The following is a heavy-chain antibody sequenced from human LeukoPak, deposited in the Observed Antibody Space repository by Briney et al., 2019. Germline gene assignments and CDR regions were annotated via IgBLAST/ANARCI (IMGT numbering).Heavy chain of an antibody. CDR3: AKGVGASYYFDY. J-gene: IGHJ4*02. D-gene: IGHD1-26*01. Sequence: GRSLRLSCAASGFSFSSYGIHWVRQAPGKGLEWVSAISGSGGSTSYADSVKGRFTISRDNSKSTLYLQMNSLRVEDTAVYYCAKGVGASYYFDYWGQGTLVTVSS. CDR1: GFSFSSYG. V-gene: IGHV3-23*01. CDR2: ISGSGGST.